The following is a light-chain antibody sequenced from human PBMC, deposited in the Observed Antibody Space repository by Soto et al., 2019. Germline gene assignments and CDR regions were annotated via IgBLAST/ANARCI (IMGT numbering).Light chain of an antibody. V-gene: IGLV1-51*02. CDR3: GPWDSSLSVWL. CDR2: ETD. J-gene: IGLJ3*02. Sequence: QSVLTQPPSVSAAPGQKVTISCSGSGSNIGKNYVSWYLQLPGTAPKLLIYETDRRPSGIPDRFSGSKSGTSASLGITGLQTGDDAAYYCGPWDSSLSVWLFGGGTKVTVL. CDR1: GSNIGKNY.